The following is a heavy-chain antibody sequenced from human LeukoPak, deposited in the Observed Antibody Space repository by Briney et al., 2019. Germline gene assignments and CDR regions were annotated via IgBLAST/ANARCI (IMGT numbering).Heavy chain of an antibody. CDR3: AKVLSGSQDY. D-gene: IGHD1-26*01. CDR1: GFTFSTYA. V-gene: IGHV3-23*01. Sequence: PGGSLRLSCAASGFTFSTYAMNWVRQAPGKGLEWVSVISGSGGSTYYADSVKGRFTISRGNSKNTVYLQMNSLRAEDTAVYYCAKVLSGSQDYWGQGTLVTVFS. J-gene: IGHJ4*02. CDR2: ISGSGGST.